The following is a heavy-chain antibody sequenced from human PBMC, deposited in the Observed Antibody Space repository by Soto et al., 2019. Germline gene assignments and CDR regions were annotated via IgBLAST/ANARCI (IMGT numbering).Heavy chain of an antibody. V-gene: IGHV3-33*01. CDR2: IWSDGSYK. CDR1: GFNFSRYG. J-gene: IGHJ4*02. CDR3: ARDPKLLLEYYFDL. D-gene: IGHD3-22*01. Sequence: VQLVESGGGVVQPGRSLRLSCAASGFNFSRYGMHWVRQAPGKGLEWVAVIWSDGSYKNYGDSVKGRFTISRDNSKNTLDLVMNSLRAEDTAMYYCARDPKLLLEYYFDLWCQGTLVTVSS.